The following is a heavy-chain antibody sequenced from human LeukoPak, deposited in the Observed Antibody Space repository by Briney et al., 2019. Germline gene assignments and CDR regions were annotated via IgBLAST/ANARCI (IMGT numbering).Heavy chain of an antibody. D-gene: IGHD2-2*01. V-gene: IGHV3-21*01. Sequence: GGSLRLSCAASGFTFSSYSMNWVRQAPGKGLEWVSSISSSSSYIYYADSVKGRFTISRDNAKNSLYLQMNSLSAEDTAVYYCARAGVVPDAIVYYYYYMDVWGKGTTVTVSS. J-gene: IGHJ6*03. CDR2: ISSSSSYI. CDR3: ARAGVVPDAIVYYYYYMDV. CDR1: GFTFSSYS.